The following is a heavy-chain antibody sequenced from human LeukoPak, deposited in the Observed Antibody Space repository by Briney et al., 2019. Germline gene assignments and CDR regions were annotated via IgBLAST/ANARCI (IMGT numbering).Heavy chain of an antibody. CDR2: INSDGGST. D-gene: IGHD3-16*01. V-gene: IGHV3-74*01. Sequence: GGSLRLSSAASGFTFSSYWMHWVRQAPGKGLLWVSHINSDGGSTTYADSVEGRFTISRDNTKNTLYLQMNSLRAEDTAAYSCARDYGDAFDLWGQGTMVTVSS. CDR3: ARDYGDAFDL. CDR1: GFTFSSYW. J-gene: IGHJ3*01.